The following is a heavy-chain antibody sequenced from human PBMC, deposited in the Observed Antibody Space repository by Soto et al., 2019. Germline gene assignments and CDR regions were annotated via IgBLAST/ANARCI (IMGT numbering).Heavy chain of an antibody. D-gene: IGHD3-3*01. V-gene: IGHV4-59*01. CDR3: ARDQSAWYSDY. CDR1: GGSISSYY. CDR2: IYYSGST. J-gene: IGHJ4*02. Sequence: PSETLSLTCTVSGGSISSYYWSWIRQPPGKGLEWIGYIYYSGSTNYNPSLKSRVTISVDTSKNQFSLKLSSVTAADTAVYYCARDQSAWYSDYWGQGTLVTVSS.